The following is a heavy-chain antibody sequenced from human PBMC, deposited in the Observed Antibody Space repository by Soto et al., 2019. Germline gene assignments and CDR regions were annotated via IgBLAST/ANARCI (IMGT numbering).Heavy chain of an antibody. CDR3: ARAPGTRLNLYYYYYGMDV. D-gene: IGHD1-1*01. Sequence: QVQLQQWGAGLLKPSETLSLTCAVYGGSFSGYYWSWIRQPPGKGLEWIGEINHSGSTNYNPSLKSRVTISVDTSKNQFSLKLSSVTAADTAVYYCARAPGTRLNLYYYYYGMDVWCQGTTVTVSS. CDR1: GGSFSGYY. J-gene: IGHJ6*02. CDR2: INHSGST. V-gene: IGHV4-34*01.